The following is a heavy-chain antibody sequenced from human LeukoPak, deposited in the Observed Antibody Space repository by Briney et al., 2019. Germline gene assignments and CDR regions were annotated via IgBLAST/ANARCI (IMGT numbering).Heavy chain of an antibody. V-gene: IGHV4-59*12. CDR3: ARYWGSYRYRQHTPHAPFFDY. CDR2: IYYSGST. Sequence: PSETLSLTCTVSGGSISSYYWSWIRQPPGKGLEWIGYIYYSGSTNYNPSLKSRVTISVDTSKNQFSLKLSSVTAADTAVYYCARYWGSYRYRQHTPHAPFFDYWGQGTLVTVSS. CDR1: GGSISSYY. J-gene: IGHJ4*02. D-gene: IGHD3-16*02.